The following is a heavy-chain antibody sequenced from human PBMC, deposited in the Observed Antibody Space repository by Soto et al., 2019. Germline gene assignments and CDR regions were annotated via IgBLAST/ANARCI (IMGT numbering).Heavy chain of an antibody. J-gene: IGHJ6*02. D-gene: IGHD6-13*01. CDR1: GFTFSSYA. V-gene: IGHV3-30-3*01. CDR2: ISYDGSNK. Sequence: PGGSLSLSCAASGFTFSSYAMHWVRQAPGKGLEWVAVISYDGSNKYYADSVKGRFTISRDNSKNTLYLQMNSLRAEDTAVYYCARDVHRKQLADYYYGMHVSGPGTTATVS. CDR3: ARDVHRKQLADYYYGMHV.